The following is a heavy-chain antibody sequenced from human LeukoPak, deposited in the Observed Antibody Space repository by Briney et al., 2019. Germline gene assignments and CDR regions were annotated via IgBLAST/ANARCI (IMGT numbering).Heavy chain of an antibody. CDR3: ASNPDYYDSRQYDY. J-gene: IGHJ4*02. V-gene: IGHV3-21*01. CDR2: ISSSSSYI. D-gene: IGHD3-22*01. CDR1: GFTFSSYS. Sequence: GGSLRLSCAASGFTFSSYSMNWVRQAPGKGLEWVSSISSSSSYIYYADSVKGRFTISRDNAKNSLYLQMNSLRAEDTAVYYCASNPDYYDSRQYDYWGQGTLVTVSS.